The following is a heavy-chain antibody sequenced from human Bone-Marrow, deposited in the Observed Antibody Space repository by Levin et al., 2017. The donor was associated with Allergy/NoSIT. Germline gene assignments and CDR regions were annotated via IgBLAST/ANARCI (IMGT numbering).Heavy chain of an antibody. D-gene: IGHD2/OR15-2a*01. CDR3: ARFPRRRTTLSGDYYYGMDV. J-gene: IGHJ6*02. Sequence: PSETLSLTCAVSGGSVSSSNWWSWVRQPPGKGLEWIGEIFHSGSTNYIPSLKSRVTISVDKSKNQFSLKLSSVTAADTAVYYCARFPRRRTTLSGDYYYGMDVWGQGTTVTVSS. CDR2: IFHSGST. CDR1: GGSVSSSNW. V-gene: IGHV4-4*02.